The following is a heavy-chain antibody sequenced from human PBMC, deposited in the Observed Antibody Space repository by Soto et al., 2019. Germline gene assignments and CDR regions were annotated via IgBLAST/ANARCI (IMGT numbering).Heavy chain of an antibody. CDR3: ASDSIKVGATSAMDV. D-gene: IGHD1-26*01. V-gene: IGHV4-31*03. CDR2: ISYSGGT. J-gene: IGHJ6*02. CDR1: GGSISSGDYY. Sequence: QVQLQESGPGLVKPSQTLSLTCTVSGGSISSGDYYWSRIRQHPGKGLEWIGYISYSGGTYYNPSLKSRLTISLDTSKKQFSLKLSSVTAADTAVYYCASDSIKVGATSAMDVWGQGTTVTVSS.